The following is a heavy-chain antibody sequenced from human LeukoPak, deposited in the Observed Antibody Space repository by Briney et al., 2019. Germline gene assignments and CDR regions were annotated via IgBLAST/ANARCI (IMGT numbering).Heavy chain of an antibody. V-gene: IGHV3-7*01. Sequence: GGSLRLTCAASGFTFSSYWMSWVRQAPGKGLEWVANIKQDGSEKYYVDSVKGRFTISRDNAKNSLYLQMNSLRAEDTAVYYCARDHPCYYDSSGYYYWGQGTLVTVSS. CDR2: IKQDGSEK. CDR3: ARDHPCYYDSSGYYY. D-gene: IGHD3-22*01. J-gene: IGHJ4*02. CDR1: GFTFSSYW.